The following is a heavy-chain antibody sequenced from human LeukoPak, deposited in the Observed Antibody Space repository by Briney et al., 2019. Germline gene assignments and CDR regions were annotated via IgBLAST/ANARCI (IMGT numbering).Heavy chain of an antibody. CDR2: IDKKDNFHAT. V-gene: IGHV3-73*01. D-gene: IGHD1-26*01. J-gene: IGHJ5*02. CDR1: GFTLSGCA. Sequence: PGGSLNLTCAASGFTLSGCAIHWVRQSSGKGLEWVGHIDKKDNFHATAYAASVQGRFSISRDDSKNTAFLHMNSLKTEDMALYYCTRDSGTYNWLDPWGQGTLVTVSS. CDR3: TRDSGTYNWLDP.